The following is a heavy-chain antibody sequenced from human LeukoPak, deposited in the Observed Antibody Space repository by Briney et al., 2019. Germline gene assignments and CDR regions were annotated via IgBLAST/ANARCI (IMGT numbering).Heavy chain of an antibody. J-gene: IGHJ4*02. V-gene: IGHV3-7*03. D-gene: IGHD4-17*01. CDR1: GFTFSNYW. CDR2: IKQDGSEK. Sequence: PGGSLRLSCTASGFTFSNYWMSWVRQAPGKGLEWVANIKQDGSEKYYVDSVKGRFTISRDNAKNSLYLQMNSLRAEDTAVYYCAREGDYGSYFDYWGQGTLVTVSS. CDR3: AREGDYGSYFDY.